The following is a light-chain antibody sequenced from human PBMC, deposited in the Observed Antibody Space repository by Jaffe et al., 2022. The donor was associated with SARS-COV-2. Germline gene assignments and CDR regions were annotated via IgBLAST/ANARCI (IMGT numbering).Light chain of an antibody. CDR3: HQYYYTPYT. V-gene: IGKV4-1*01. J-gene: IGKJ2*01. CDR1: QSVLYSSNNKNY. CDR2: WAS. Sequence: IVMTQSPDSLVVSLGERATINCKSSQSVLYSSNNKNYLAWYQQKPGQPPKLLFYWASTRESGVPDRFSGSGSGTDFTLTISSLQAEDVAVYFCHQYYYTPYTFGQGTKLEIK.